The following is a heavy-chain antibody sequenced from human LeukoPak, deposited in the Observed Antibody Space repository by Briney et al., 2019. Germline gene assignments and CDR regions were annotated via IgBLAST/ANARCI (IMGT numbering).Heavy chain of an antibody. Sequence: SETLSLTCTVSGGSISSYYWSWIRQPPGKGLGWIGYIYYSASTNYNPSLKSRVTISVDTSKNQFSLKLSSVTAADTAVYYCASSSIAAAGTDYWGQGTLVTVSS. CDR3: ASSSIAAAGTDY. CDR2: IYYSAST. CDR1: GGSISSYY. D-gene: IGHD6-13*01. J-gene: IGHJ4*02. V-gene: IGHV4-59*13.